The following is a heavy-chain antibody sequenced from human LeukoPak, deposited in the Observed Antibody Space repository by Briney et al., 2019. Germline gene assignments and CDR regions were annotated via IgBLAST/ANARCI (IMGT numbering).Heavy chain of an antibody. CDR2: IYPHSGGT. Sequence: ASVKVSCKASGYTFTGYYIHWVRQAPGQGLEWMGWIYPHSGGTDYAQKFQGRVTMTRDTSTSTVYMELSSLRSEDTAVYYCAREPSPIYDSSGYYHDYWGQGTLVTVSS. V-gene: IGHV1-2*02. CDR1: GYTFTGYY. J-gene: IGHJ4*02. D-gene: IGHD3-22*01. CDR3: AREPSPIYDSSGYYHDY.